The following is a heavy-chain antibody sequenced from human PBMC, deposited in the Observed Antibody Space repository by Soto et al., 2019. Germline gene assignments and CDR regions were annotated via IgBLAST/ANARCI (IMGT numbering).Heavy chain of an antibody. CDR3: ARSGAGIAAAGTSRGPNT. J-gene: IGHJ5*02. Sequence: SETLSLTCTVSGGSISSYYLSWIRQPPGKGLEWIGYIYYSGSTNYNPSLKSRVTISVDTSKNQFSLKLSSVTAADTAVYYCARSGAGIAAAGTSRGPNTWGQGTLVTVYS. D-gene: IGHD6-13*01. V-gene: IGHV4-59*01. CDR2: IYYSGST. CDR1: GGSISSYY.